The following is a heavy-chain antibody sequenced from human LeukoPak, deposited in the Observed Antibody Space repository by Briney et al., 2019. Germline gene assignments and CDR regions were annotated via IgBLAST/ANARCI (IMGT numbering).Heavy chain of an antibody. D-gene: IGHD6-6*01. Sequence: PGGSLRLSCAASGFXFSSFAITWVRQAPGKGLEWVSAITGSGDSTYYADSVKGRFTISRDNSKNTLYVQMTSLRAEDTAVYYCAKGGSSQPNYFNYWGQGTLVTVSS. CDR3: AKGGSSQPNYFNY. CDR1: GFXFSSFA. V-gene: IGHV3-23*01. J-gene: IGHJ4*02. CDR2: ITGSGDST.